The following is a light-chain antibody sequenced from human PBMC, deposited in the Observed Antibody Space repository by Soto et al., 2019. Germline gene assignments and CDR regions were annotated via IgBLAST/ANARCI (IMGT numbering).Light chain of an antibody. V-gene: IGKV3-20*01. J-gene: IGKJ1*01. CDR3: QQYGSSPET. Sequence: EIVLTQSPATVSLSPGETATLSCKASQSIRTYLAWYQHKPGQAPRLLISDASNRASGVPDRFSGSGSGTDFTLTISRLEPEDFAVYYCQQYGSSPETFGQGTKVDIK. CDR1: QSIRTY. CDR2: DAS.